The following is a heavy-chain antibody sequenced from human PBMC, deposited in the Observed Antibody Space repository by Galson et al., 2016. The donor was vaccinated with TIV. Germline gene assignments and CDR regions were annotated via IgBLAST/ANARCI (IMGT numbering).Heavy chain of an antibody. Sequence: SVKVSYKASGVTFSSYAISWVRQAPGQGLEWMGGIISIFGVPNYAQEFQGRVTITADESTKTAYMDLSSLRSDDTAVYYCARVREWANYRNHYYYMDGGGKGTSFTVSS. CDR1: GVTFSSYA. D-gene: IGHD3-10*01. J-gene: IGHJ6*03. V-gene: IGHV1-69*13. CDR2: IISIFGVP. CDR3: ARVREWANYRNHYYYMDG.